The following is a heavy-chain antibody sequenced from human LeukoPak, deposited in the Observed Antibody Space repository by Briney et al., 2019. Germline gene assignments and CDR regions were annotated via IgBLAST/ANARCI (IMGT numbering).Heavy chain of an antibody. Sequence: ASVKVSCKASGYTFTSYGISWVRQAPGQGLEWMGGITTYNGDSNYAQNLQGRVTMTTDTSTTTAYMELRSLRSDDTAVYYCARRSGNWYYFDYWGRGTLVTVSS. D-gene: IGHD6-13*01. CDR2: ITTYNGDS. CDR1: GYTFTSYG. J-gene: IGHJ4*02. CDR3: ARRSGNWYYFDY. V-gene: IGHV1-18*01.